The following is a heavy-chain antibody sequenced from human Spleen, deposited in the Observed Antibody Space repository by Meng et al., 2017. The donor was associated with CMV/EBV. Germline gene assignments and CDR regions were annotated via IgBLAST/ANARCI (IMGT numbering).Heavy chain of an antibody. CDR3: ARDIFPYCGGDCYSPPSFDY. V-gene: IGHV3-21*01. D-gene: IGHD2-21*02. Sequence: GESLKISCAASGFTFSSYSMNWVRQAPGKGLEWVSSISSSSSDIYYADSVKGRFTISRDNAKNSLYLQMHNLRAEDTAVYYCARDIFPYCGGDCYSPPSFDYWGQGTLVTVSS. CDR2: ISSSSSDI. CDR1: GFTFSSYS. J-gene: IGHJ4*02.